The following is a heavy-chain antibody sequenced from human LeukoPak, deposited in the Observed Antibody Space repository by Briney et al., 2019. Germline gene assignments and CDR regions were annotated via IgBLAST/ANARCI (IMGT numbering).Heavy chain of an antibody. Sequence: ASVKVSCKASGYTFTSYDINWVRQATGQGLEWMGWMNPNSGNTGYAQKFQGRVTMTRNTSISTAYMELSSLRSEDTAVYYCARGGYCTNGVCYTGYFDYWGQGTLVTVSS. D-gene: IGHD2-8*01. CDR3: ARGGYCTNGVCYTGYFDY. CDR2: MNPNSGNT. J-gene: IGHJ4*02. V-gene: IGHV1-8*01. CDR1: GYTFTSYD.